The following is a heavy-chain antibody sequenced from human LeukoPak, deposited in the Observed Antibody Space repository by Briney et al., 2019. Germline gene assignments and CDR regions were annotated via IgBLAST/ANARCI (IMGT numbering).Heavy chain of an antibody. D-gene: IGHD2-15*01. CDR3: AGESVVVVAATTDAFDI. CDR1: GFTVSSNY. Sequence: GGSLRLSCAASGFTVSSNYMSWVRQAPGKGLEWVSVIYSGGSTYYADSVKGRFTISRDNSKNTLYLQMNSLRAEDTAVYYCAGESVVVVAATTDAFDIWGQGTMVTVSS. V-gene: IGHV3-66*01. J-gene: IGHJ3*02. CDR2: IYSGGST.